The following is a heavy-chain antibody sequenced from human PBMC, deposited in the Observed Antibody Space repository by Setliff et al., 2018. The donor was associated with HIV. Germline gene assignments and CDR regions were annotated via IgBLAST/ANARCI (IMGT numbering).Heavy chain of an antibody. D-gene: IGHD3-10*01. Sequence: RGESLKISCAASGFTFSSYSMNWVRQAPGKGLEWVANIKQGGSEENYVDSVKGRFTISRDNAKKSLCLQMNSLRGEDTAVYYCARKLRPGHGMDVWGQGTTVTVSS. CDR3: ARKLRPGHGMDV. V-gene: IGHV3-7*01. CDR2: IKQGGSEE. J-gene: IGHJ6*02. CDR1: GFTFSSYS.